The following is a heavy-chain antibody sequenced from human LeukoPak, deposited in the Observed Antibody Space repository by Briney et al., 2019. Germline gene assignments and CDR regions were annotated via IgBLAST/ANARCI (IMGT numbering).Heavy chain of an antibody. J-gene: IGHJ3*02. CDR3: ARDRGRQWLVHYAFDI. Sequence: SETLSLTCTVSGGSISSYYWSWIRQPAGKGLEWIGRIYTSGSTNYNPSLKSRVTMSVDTSKNQFSLKLSSVTAADTAVYYCARDRGRQWLVHYAFDIWGQGTMVTVSS. D-gene: IGHD6-19*01. V-gene: IGHV4-4*07. CDR1: GGSISSYY. CDR2: IYTSGST.